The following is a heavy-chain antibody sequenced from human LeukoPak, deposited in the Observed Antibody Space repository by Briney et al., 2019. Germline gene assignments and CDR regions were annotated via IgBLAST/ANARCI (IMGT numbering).Heavy chain of an antibody. D-gene: IGHD3-10*01. Sequence: GESLKISCKGSGYSFTSYWIGWVRQMPGKGLEWMGIIYPGDSDTRYSPSFQGQVTISADKSISTAYLQWSSLKASDTAMYYCARHTRIVRGVAIRSYYYYYYMDVWGKGTTVTISS. CDR1: GYSFTSYW. J-gene: IGHJ6*03. CDR2: IYPGDSDT. V-gene: IGHV5-51*01. CDR3: ARHTRIVRGVAIRSYYYYYYMDV.